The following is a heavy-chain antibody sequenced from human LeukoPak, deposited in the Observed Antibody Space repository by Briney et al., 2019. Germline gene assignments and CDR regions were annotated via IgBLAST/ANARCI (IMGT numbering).Heavy chain of an antibody. CDR2: IYYSGIT. Sequence: SETLSLTCTVSGDSITSYHWYWFRQPPGKELEWIACIYYSGITYYNPSLKSRVAISLDTSKNHFSLRLSSVTAADTAVYYCAREGIVRTYDQWGQGILVTVSS. J-gene: IGHJ4*02. D-gene: IGHD2/OR15-2a*01. V-gene: IGHV4-59*12. CDR3: AREGIVRTYDQ. CDR1: GDSITSYH.